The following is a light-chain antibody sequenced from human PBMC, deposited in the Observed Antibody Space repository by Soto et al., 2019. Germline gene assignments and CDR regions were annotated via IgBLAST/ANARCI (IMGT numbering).Light chain of an antibody. V-gene: IGLV2-14*03. J-gene: IGLJ2*01. CDR2: DVR. Sequence: QSALTQPASVSGSPGQSVTISCTGTSSDVGGYNYVSWYQQHPGRAPKVIIYDVRNRPSGVSDRFSGSKSGNTASLTISGLQAEDEADYYCSSYTTRNTLVFGGGTTVTVL. CDR1: SSDVGGYNY. CDR3: SSYTTRNTLV.